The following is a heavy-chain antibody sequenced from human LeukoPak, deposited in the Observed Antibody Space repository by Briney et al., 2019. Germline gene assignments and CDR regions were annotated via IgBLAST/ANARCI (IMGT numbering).Heavy chain of an antibody. CDR2: IYYSGST. V-gene: IGHV4-61*01. Sequence: SQTLSLTCTVSGGSISSGSYYWSWIRQPPGKGMEWIGYIYYSGSTNYNPSLKSRVTISVDTSKNQFSLKLSSVTAADTAVYYCARDVYYYDSSGYYSLRAFDIWGQGTMVTVSS. CDR3: ARDVYYYDSSGYYSLRAFDI. CDR1: GGSISSGSYY. J-gene: IGHJ3*02. D-gene: IGHD3-22*01.